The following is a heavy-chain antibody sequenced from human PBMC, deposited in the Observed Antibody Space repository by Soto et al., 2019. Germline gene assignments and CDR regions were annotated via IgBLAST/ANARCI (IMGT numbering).Heavy chain of an antibody. CDR2: IIPILGIA. V-gene: IGHV1-69*04. J-gene: IGHJ3*02. Sequence: ASVKVSCKASGGTFSSYAISWVRQAPGQGLEWMGRIIPILGIANYAQKFQGRVTITADKSTSTAYMELSSLRSEDTAVYYCARAGYYYDSSGFQALDAFDIWGQGTMVTVSS. CDR3: ARAGYYYDSSGFQALDAFDI. CDR1: GGTFSSYA. D-gene: IGHD3-22*01.